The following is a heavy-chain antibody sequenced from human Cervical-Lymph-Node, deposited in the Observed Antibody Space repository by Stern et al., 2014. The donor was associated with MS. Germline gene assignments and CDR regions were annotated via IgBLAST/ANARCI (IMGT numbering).Heavy chain of an antibody. CDR2: IWDDGSNK. CDR1: GFTFSSYG. CDR3: ARGLGTYDSSGYWVFDY. V-gene: IGHV3-33*01. Sequence: QVQLVQSGGGVVQPGRSLRLSCAASGFTFSSYGMHWVRQAPGKGLEWVAVIWDDGSNKYYADSVKGRFTISRDNSKNTLYLQMNSLRAEDTAVYYCARGLGTYDSSGYWVFDYWGQGTLVTVSS. D-gene: IGHD3-22*01. J-gene: IGHJ4*02.